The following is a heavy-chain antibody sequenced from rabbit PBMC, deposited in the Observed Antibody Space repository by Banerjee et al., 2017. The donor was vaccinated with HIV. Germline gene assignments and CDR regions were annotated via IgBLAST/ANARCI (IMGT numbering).Heavy chain of an antibody. V-gene: IGHV1S45*01. CDR1: GFSFSNKYV. CDR3: ARGSSSVYYGMDL. CDR2: IDAGTSGST. J-gene: IGHJ6*01. D-gene: IGHD1-1*01. Sequence: QEQLEESGGDLVKPEGSLTITCTASGFSFSNKYVMCWVRQAPGKGLEWIACIDAGTSGSTWYASWAKGRFTISKASSTTVTLQMTSLTAADTATYFCARGSSSVYYGMDLWGPGTLVTVS.